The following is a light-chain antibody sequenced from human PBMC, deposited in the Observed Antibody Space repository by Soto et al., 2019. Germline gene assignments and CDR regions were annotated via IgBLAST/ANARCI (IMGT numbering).Light chain of an antibody. J-gene: IGKJ1*01. V-gene: IGKV1-6*01. Sequence: AIQMTQSPSSLSASVGDRVTITCRASQGIRNDLGWYKQKPGKAPKLLIYAASSLQSGVPSRFSGSGSGTDFTRTISSLQPEDFATYYCLQDHKYPWTFGQGTKVEIK. CDR1: QGIRND. CDR3: LQDHKYPWT. CDR2: AAS.